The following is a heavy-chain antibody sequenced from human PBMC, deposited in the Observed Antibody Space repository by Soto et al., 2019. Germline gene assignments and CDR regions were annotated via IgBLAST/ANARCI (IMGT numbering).Heavy chain of an antibody. CDR2: ISDYNGNT. CDR1: GYTFTNYA. CDR3: ASARFQGVVMTAIGY. J-gene: IGHJ4*02. D-gene: IGHD2-21*02. V-gene: IGHV1-18*01. Sequence: QVHLVQSGPEVKEPGASVKVSCKTSGYTFTNYAITWVRQAPGQGLEWMGWISDYNGNTNYAQTFQGRVTMTTDTSTSTVYMELKSLTSDDTAIYYCASARFQGVVMTAIGYWGQGTLVTVSS.